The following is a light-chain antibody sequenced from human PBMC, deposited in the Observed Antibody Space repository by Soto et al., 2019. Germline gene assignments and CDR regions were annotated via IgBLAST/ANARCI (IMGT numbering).Light chain of an antibody. V-gene: IGKV3D-11*01. J-gene: IGKJ5*01. CDR3: QQRSSCLVT. Sequence: EIVLTQSPATLSLSPGERATLSCRASQDVSSYLAWYQQKPGQAPRLLIYDPSNRTSGIPARFSGSGPGTDVTATYCSVEATDFAVFVFQQRSSCLVTFGHGTRHEIK. CDR1: QDVSSY. CDR2: DPS.